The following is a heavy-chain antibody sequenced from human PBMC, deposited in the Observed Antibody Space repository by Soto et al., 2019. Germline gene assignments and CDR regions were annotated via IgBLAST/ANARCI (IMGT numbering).Heavy chain of an antibody. D-gene: IGHD2-2*01. J-gene: IGHJ4*02. Sequence: QITLKESGPTLVKPTQTLTLTCTFSGLSLSTSGVGVGWIRQPPGKALEWLALIYWDDDKRYSPSLKSRLTISKDTSKNKVVLTMTNMDPVDTATYYCAHRTQDCSSPSCYPRFDYWGQGTLVTVSS. CDR3: AHRTQDCSSPSCYPRFDY. V-gene: IGHV2-5*02. CDR1: GLSLSTSGVG. CDR2: IYWDDDK.